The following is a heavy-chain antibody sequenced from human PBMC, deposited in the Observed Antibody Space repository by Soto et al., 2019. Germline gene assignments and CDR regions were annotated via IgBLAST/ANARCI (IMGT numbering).Heavy chain of an antibody. J-gene: IGHJ4*02. CDR3: AKGGAVYGLLTHDY. CDR2: ITGSSSNL. CDR1: GFTFSDYA. Sequence: EVQLLESGGGLEQPGGSLRLSCAASGFTFSDYAMSWVRQAPGKGLEWVTTITGSSSNLYYTDSVKGRFAISRDNSMNILFLQMNSLTAEDTAVYYCAKGGAVYGLLTHDYWGQGTLVTVSS. D-gene: IGHD3-9*01. V-gene: IGHV3-23*01.